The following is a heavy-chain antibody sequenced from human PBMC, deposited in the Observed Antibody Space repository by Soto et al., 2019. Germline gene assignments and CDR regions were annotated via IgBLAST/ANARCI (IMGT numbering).Heavy chain of an antibody. J-gene: IGHJ4*02. CDR1: GGTFSSYT. Sequence: GASVKVSCKASGGTFSSYTISWVRQAPGQGLEWMGRIIPILGIANYTQKFQGRVTITADKSTSTAYMELSSLRSEDTAVYYCARPLGGSGLDYWGQGTLVTVSS. V-gene: IGHV1-69*02. CDR3: ARPLGGSGLDY. CDR2: IIPILGIA. D-gene: IGHD3-3*01.